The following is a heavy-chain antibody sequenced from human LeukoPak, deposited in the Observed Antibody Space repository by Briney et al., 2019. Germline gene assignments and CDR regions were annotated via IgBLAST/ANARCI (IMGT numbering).Heavy chain of an antibody. CDR3: AIWETDQGGEFDS. Sequence: GGSLRLSCAASGFTFSSYGMHWVRQTPGKGLEWVAFIRYDGSNKYYADSVKGRFTSSRDNAKNSLYLQMNGLRVEDTAVYFCAIWETDQGGEFDSWGQGTLVTVSS. CDR1: GFTFSSYG. D-gene: IGHD3-16*01. J-gene: IGHJ4*02. V-gene: IGHV3-30*02. CDR2: IRYDGSNK.